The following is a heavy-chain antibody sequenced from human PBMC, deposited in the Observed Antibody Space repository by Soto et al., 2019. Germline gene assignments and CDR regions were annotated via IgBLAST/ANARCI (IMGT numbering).Heavy chain of an antibody. CDR3: AKDLYCSSTSCGYWFDP. CDR2: ISGSGGST. J-gene: IGHJ5*02. D-gene: IGHD2-2*01. CDR1: GFTFSSYA. Sequence: PGGSLRLSCAASGFTFSSYAMSWVRQAPGKGLEWVSAISGSGGSTYYADSVKGRFTISRDNSKNTLYLQMNSLRAEDTAVYYCAKDLYCSSTSCGYWFDPWGQGTLVTVSS. V-gene: IGHV3-23*01.